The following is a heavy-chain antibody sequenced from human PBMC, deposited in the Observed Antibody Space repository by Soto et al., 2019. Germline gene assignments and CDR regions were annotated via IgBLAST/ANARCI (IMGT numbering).Heavy chain of an antibody. CDR2: IKSKTDGGTT. D-gene: IGHD6-6*01. CDR1: GFTFSNAW. J-gene: IGHJ5*02. CDR3: TTGLDYADSSFPFDP. Sequence: GGSLRLSCAASGFTFSNAWMSWVRQAPGKGLEWVGRIKSKTDGGTTDYAAPVKGRFTISRDDSKHTLYLQMNSLKTYYTAVYYCTTGLDYADSSFPFDPWGQGTLVTVSS. V-gene: IGHV3-15*01.